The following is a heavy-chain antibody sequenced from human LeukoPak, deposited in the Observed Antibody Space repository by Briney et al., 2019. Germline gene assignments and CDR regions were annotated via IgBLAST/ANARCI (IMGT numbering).Heavy chain of an antibody. J-gene: IGHJ4*02. V-gene: IGHV4-34*01. CDR1: GGSFSGYY. D-gene: IGHD2-2*01. CDR3: ARHGRDSRYCSSTSCPLKLDY. CDR2: INHSGST. Sequence: SETLSLTCAVYGGSFSGYYWSWIRQPPGKGLEWIGEINHSGSTNYNPSLKSRVTISVDTSKNQFSLKLSSVTAADTAVYYCARHGRDSRYCSSTSCPLKLDYWGQGTLVTVSS.